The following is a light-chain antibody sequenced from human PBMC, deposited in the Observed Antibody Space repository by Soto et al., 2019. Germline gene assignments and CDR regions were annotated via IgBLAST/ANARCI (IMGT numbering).Light chain of an antibody. V-gene: IGKV1-5*03. CDR3: QHYNSYSEA. CDR2: KAS. J-gene: IGKJ1*01. Sequence: IHMNQSPATLAGSIGDRVTITCRASQTISSWLAWYQQKPGKAPKFLIYKASTLKSGVPSRFSGSGSGTEFTLTISSLQPDDVATYYCQHYNSYSEAFCQGTKVDIK. CDR1: QTISSW.